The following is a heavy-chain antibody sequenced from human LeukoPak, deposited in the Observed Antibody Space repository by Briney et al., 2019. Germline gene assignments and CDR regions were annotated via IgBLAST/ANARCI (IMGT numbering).Heavy chain of an antibody. CDR3: AKNSGSYYYYMDV. CDR2: IYYSGST. J-gene: IGHJ6*03. D-gene: IGHD3-10*01. Sequence: SETLSLTCTVSGGSISSSSYYWGWIRQPPGKGLEWIGSIYYSGSTYYNPSLKSRVTISVDTSKNQFSLKLSSVTAADTAVYYCAKNSGSYYYYMDVWGKGTTATISS. CDR1: GGSISSSSYY. V-gene: IGHV4-39*01.